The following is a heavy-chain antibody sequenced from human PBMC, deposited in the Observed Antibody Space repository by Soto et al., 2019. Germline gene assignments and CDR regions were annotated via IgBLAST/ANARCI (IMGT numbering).Heavy chain of an antibody. CDR2: INPSGGT. V-gene: IGHV4-34*01. J-gene: IGHJ4*02. D-gene: IGHD4-4*01. Sequence: QMQLQQWGAGLLKPSETLSLTCGVYGGSLSGYYWTWIRQPPGKGLEWIGEINPSGGTKYNPSLKSRVSISVDTAKNHFSLKLSSVTAAETAVYYCARGEGYSNYPAGGGRGALVSVS. CDR3: ARGEGYSNYPAG. CDR1: GGSLSGYY.